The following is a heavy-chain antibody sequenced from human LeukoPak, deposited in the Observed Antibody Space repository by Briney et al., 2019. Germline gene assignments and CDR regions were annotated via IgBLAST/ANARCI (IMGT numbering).Heavy chain of an antibody. CDR3: ARQGQLELLLGAFDI. V-gene: IGHV5-51*01. Sequence: GDSLKISCKGSGYSFTTYWIGWVRQMPGKGLEWMGIIYPDDSDTRYSPSFQGQVTISADKSISTAYLQWSSLKASDTAIYYCARQGQLELLLGAFDIRGQGTMVTVSS. CDR2: IYPDDSDT. D-gene: IGHD1-7*01. J-gene: IGHJ3*02. CDR1: GYSFTTYW.